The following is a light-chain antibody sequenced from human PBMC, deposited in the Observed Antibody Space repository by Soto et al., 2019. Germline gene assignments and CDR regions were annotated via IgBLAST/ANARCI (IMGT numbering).Light chain of an antibody. J-gene: IGLJ2*01. CDR1: SSNIGNNY. CDR2: DNN. CDR3: ATWDGSLPGEV. Sequence: QSVLTQSPSVSAAPGQTVTISCSGSSSNIGNNYVSWYQQLPGTAPKLLIYDNNKRPPGIPDRFSGSKSGTSGTLDTTGLQTGDEADYYCATWDGSLPGEVFGGGTQLTVL. V-gene: IGLV1-51*01.